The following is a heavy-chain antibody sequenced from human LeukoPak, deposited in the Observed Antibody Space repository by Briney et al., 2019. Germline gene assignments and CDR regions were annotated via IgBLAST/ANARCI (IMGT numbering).Heavy chain of an antibody. D-gene: IGHD3-22*01. CDR2: INHSGST. J-gene: IGHJ1*01. V-gene: IGHV4-34*01. CDR3: AYSSGYQQH. Sequence: SETLSLTCAVYGGSFSGYYWSWIRQPPGKGLEWIGEINHSGSTNYNPSLKSRVTIPVDTSKNQFSLRLNSVTAADTAVYYCAYSSGYQQHSGQGTLVTVSS. CDR1: GGSFSGYY.